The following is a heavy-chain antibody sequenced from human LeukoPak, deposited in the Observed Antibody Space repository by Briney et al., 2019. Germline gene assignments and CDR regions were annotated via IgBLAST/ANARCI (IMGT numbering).Heavy chain of an antibody. D-gene: IGHD3-10*02. CDR3: AELGITMIGGV. CDR1: GFTFSSYS. J-gene: IGHJ6*04. Sequence: GGSLRLSSAASGFTFSSYSMNWVRQAPGKGLEWVSYISSSSSTIYYADSVKGRFTISRDNAKNSLYLQMNSLRAEDTAVYYCAELGITMIGGVWGKGTTVTISS. CDR2: ISSSSSTI. V-gene: IGHV3-48*04.